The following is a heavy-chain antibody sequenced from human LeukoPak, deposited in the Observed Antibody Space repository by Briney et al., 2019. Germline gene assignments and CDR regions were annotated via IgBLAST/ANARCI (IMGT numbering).Heavy chain of an antibody. V-gene: IGHV4-34*01. CDR1: GGSFSGYY. J-gene: IGHJ5*02. D-gene: IGHD6-13*01. CDR3: ARGRYSSSWWRNNWFDP. Sequence: SETLSLTCAVYGGSFSGYYWSWIRQPPGKGLEWIGEINHSGSTNYNPSLKSRVTVSVDTSKNQFSLKLSSVTAADTAVYYCARGRYSSSWWRNNWFDPWGQGTLVTVSS. CDR2: INHSGST.